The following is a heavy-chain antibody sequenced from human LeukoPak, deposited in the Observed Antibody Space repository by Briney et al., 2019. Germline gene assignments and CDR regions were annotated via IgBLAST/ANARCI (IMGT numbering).Heavy chain of an antibody. CDR3: ARSEYATSSYMDV. CDR1: GFTLSSYA. J-gene: IGHJ6*03. D-gene: IGHD6-6*01. CDR2: ISYDASKI. V-gene: IGHV3-30*04. Sequence: PGGSLRLSCAASGFTLSSYAMHWVRPAPGKGLEWVALISYDASKIYYADSVKGRFTISRDNSKNTLYLQMNSLRAEDTAVYYCARSEYATSSYMDVWGKGTTVTVSS.